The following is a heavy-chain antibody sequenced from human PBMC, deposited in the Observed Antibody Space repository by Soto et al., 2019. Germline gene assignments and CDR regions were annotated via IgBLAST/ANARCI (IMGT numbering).Heavy chain of an antibody. CDR1: GYTFTSYD. V-gene: IGHV1-8*01. CDR2: MNPNSGYT. Sequence: QVQLVQSGAEVKKPGASVKASCKASGYTFTSYDINWVRQATGQGLEWMGWMNPNSGYTGYAQKFQGRVTMTRNTSISTAYMELSSLRSEDTAVYYCARGLSNWNYVGDWFDPWGQGTLVTVSS. D-gene: IGHD1-7*01. CDR3: ARGLSNWNYVGDWFDP. J-gene: IGHJ5*02.